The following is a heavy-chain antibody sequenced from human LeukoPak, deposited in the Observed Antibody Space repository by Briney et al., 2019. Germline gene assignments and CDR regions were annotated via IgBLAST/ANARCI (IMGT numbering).Heavy chain of an antibody. CDR1: GYTFTGYY. V-gene: IGHV1-2*02. CDR2: INPNSGGT. J-gene: IGHJ4*02. Sequence: ASVKVSCKASGYTFTGYYIHWVRQAPGQGLEWMGWINPNSGGTNYAQKFQGRVTMTRDTSISTAYMELSSLRAEDTAVYYCAKSYYYDSSGYSYWGQGTLVTVSS. CDR3: AKSYYYDSSGYSY. D-gene: IGHD3-22*01.